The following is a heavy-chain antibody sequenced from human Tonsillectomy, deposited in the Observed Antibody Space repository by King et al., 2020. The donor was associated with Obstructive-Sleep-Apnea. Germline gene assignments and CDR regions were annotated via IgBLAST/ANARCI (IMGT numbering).Heavy chain of an antibody. V-gene: IGHV3-74*01. D-gene: IGHD6-13*01. CDR1: GFTFSSYG. CDR3: ARTVDYSSSWFFFDY. Sequence: VQLLESGGGLVQPGGSLRLSCAASGFTFSSYGMHWVRQAPGKGLVWVLRIDSNGRSTIYADSVKGRFTISRDNAKNTLYLQMNSLRAEDTAVYYCARTVDYSSSWFFFDYWGQGTLVTVSS. J-gene: IGHJ4*02. CDR2: IDSNGRST.